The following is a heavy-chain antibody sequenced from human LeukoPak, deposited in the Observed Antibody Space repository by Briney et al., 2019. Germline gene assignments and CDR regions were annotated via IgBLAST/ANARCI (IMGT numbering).Heavy chain of an antibody. J-gene: IGHJ6*03. D-gene: IGHD3-10*01. CDR3: AKLMVRDSRYYYYYMDV. V-gene: IGHV3-13*01. CDR2: IGTAGDT. CDR1: GFTFSSYD. Sequence: GGSLRLSCAASGFTFSSYDMHWVRQATGKGLEWVSAIGTAGDTYYPGSVKGRFTISRDNSKNTLYLQMNSLRAEDTAVYYCAKLMVRDSRYYYYYMDVWGKGTTVTISS.